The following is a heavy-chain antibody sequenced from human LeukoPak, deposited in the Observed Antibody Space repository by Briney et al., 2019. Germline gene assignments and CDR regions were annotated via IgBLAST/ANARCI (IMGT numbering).Heavy chain of an antibody. CDR2: ISSSSSYI. J-gene: IGHJ4*02. D-gene: IGHD3-3*01. CDR1: GFTFSSYS. Sequence: PGGSLRLSCAASGFTFSSYSMNWVRQAPGKGLEWVSSISSSSSYIYYADSVKGRFTISRDNAKNSLYLQMNSLRAEDTAVYYCASSYDFWSGYGYYFDYWGQGTLVTVSS. CDR3: ASSYDFWSGYGYYFDY. V-gene: IGHV3-21*01.